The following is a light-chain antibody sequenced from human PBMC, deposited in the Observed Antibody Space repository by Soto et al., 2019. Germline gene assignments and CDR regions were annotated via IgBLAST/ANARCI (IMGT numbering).Light chain of an antibody. J-gene: IGKJ4*01. CDR2: AAS. CDR3: QQVNSYPLT. Sequence: DIQMTHSPSSLSASVGDRVTITCRASQIISSYLNWYQQKPGKAPKLLIYAASSLQSGVPSRFGGSGSGTDFILTISSLQPEDFATYYCQQVNSYPLTFGGGTKVDIK. CDR1: QIISSY. V-gene: IGKV1-39*01.